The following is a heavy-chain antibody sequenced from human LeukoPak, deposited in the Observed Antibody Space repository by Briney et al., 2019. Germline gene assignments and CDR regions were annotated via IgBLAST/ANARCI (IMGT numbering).Heavy chain of an antibody. V-gene: IGHV1-69*04. J-gene: IGHJ4*02. CDR1: GGTFSSYA. Sequence: SVKVSCKASGGTFSSYAISWVRQAPGQGLEWMGRIIPILGIANYAQKFQGRVTITADKSTSTAYMELSSLRSEDTAVYYCARDGDYGDSRGEMSSFKGFDYWGQGTLVTVSS. CDR3: ARDGDYGDSRGEMSSFKGFDY. CDR2: IIPILGIA. D-gene: IGHD4-17*01.